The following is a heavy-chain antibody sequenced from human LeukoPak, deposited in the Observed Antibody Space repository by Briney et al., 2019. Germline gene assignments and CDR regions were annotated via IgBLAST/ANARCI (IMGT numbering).Heavy chain of an antibody. J-gene: IGHJ5*02. Sequence: ASVKVSCKASGYTFTGYYMHWVRQAPGQGLEWMGWISAYNGNTNYAQKLQGRVTMTTDTSTSTAYMELRSLRSDDTAVYYCARDHPYDIPDNWFDPWGQGTLVTVSS. CDR3: ARDHPYDIPDNWFDP. V-gene: IGHV1-18*04. CDR2: ISAYNGNT. D-gene: IGHD3-9*01. CDR1: GYTFTGYY.